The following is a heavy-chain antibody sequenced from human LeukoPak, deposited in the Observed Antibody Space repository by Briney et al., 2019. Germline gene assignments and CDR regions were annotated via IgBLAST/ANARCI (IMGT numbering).Heavy chain of an antibody. CDR3: ARSLDYSHYYYYYGMDV. CDR1: GGSFSGYY. J-gene: IGHJ6*02. V-gene: IGHV4-34*01. Sequence: SETLSLTCAVYGGSFSGYYWSWIRQPPGKGLEWIGEINHSGSTNYNPSLKSRVTISVDTSKNQFSLKLSSVTAADTAVYYCARSLDYSHYYYYYGMDVWGQGTTVTVSS. CDR2: INHSGST. D-gene: IGHD4-4*01.